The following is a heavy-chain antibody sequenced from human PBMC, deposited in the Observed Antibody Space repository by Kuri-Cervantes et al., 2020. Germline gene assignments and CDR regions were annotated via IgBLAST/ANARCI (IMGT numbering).Heavy chain of an antibody. CDR3: TTEIMYYYGSGTDY. CDR1: GFTFSSYG. D-gene: IGHD3-10*01. V-gene: IGHV3-15*01. J-gene: IGHJ4*02. CDR2: IKSKTDGGTT. Sequence: GESLKISCAASGFTFSSYGMHWVRQAPGKGLEWVGRIKSKTDGGTTDYAAPVKGRFTISRDDSKNTLYLQMNSLKTEDTAVYYCTTEIMYYYGSGTDYWGQGTLVTVSS.